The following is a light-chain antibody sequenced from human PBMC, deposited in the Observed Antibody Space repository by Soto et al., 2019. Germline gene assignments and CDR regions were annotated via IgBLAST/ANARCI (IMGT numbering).Light chain of an antibody. CDR1: QDISGY. CDR2: AAS. V-gene: IGKV1-27*01. Sequence: DIQMTQSPSSLSASVGDRVTITCRASQDISGYLAWYQQKPGKDPTLLIYAASTLQSGVPSRFSGSGSGTDFTLTISSLQPEDVATYYCQKYNTAPLTFGQGTRLEIK. J-gene: IGKJ5*01. CDR3: QKYNTAPLT.